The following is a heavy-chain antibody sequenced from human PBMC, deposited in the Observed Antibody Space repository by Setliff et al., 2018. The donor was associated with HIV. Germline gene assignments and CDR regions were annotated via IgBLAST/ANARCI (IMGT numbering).Heavy chain of an antibody. CDR3: AKVLLFGIDVFDI. CDR2: VGAVGGPT. J-gene: IGHJ3*02. V-gene: IGHV3-23*01. CDR1: GFTFSTYA. Sequence: GETLKISCAASGFTFSTYAMGWVRQAPGKGLEWVSTVGAVGGPTHYAESVKGRFTISKDNSKNTLYLQMSSLRDEDTAVYYCAKVLLFGIDVFDIWGQGTMVTVSS. D-gene: IGHD3-16*01.